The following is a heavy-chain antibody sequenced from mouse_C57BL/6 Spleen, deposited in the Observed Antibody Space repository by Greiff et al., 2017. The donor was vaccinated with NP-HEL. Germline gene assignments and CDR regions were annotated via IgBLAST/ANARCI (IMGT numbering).Heavy chain of an antibody. CDR3: ARRTYCGNWCFDD. V-gene: IGHV1-19*01. Sequence: EVQLQQSGPVLVKPGASVKMSCKASGYTFTDYYMNWVKQSPGKSLEWIGVINPYNGGTSYNQKFKGKATLTVDKSSSTAYMELNSLTSEDSAGYYCARRTYCGNWCFDDWGTGTTVTVSS. CDR2: INPYNGGT. J-gene: IGHJ1*03. CDR1: GYTFTDYY. D-gene: IGHD1-1*01.